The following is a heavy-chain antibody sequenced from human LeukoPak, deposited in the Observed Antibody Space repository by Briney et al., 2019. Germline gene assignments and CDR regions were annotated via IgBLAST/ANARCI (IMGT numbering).Heavy chain of an antibody. J-gene: IGHJ4*02. CDR1: GLTFSRAW. Sequence: PGESLRLSCAASGLTFSRAWMGWVRQAPGGGLEWVGRIKSKTDGETIEFVAPVKGRFTISRDDSQNTLYLQMDSLRTEDTGVYYCATASSGLFYWGRGTLVAVSS. V-gene: IGHV3-15*01. CDR2: IKSKTDGETI. D-gene: IGHD3-16*01. CDR3: ATASSGLFY.